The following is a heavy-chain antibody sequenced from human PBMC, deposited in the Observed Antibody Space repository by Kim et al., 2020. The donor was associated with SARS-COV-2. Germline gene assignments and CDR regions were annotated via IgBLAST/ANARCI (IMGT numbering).Heavy chain of an antibody. CDR1: GGSISSYY. D-gene: IGHD5-12*01. CDR2: IYYSGST. CDR3: ARGRKGLNPFDY. V-gene: IGHV4-59*01. J-gene: IGHJ4*02. Sequence: SETLSLTCTVSGGSISSYYWSWIRQPPGKGLEWIGYIYYSGSTNYNPSLKSRVTISVDTSKNQFSLKLSSVTAADTAVYYCARGRKGLNPFDYWGQGTLVTVSS.